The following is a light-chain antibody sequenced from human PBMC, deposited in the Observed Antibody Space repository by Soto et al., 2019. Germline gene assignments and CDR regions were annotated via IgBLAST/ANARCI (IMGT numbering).Light chain of an antibody. CDR1: SSDVDAYNY. Sequence: QSVLTQPPSASGSPGQSVSISCPGTSSDVDAYNYVSWYQQHPGKAPKLIIYEVSKRPSGVPDRFSGSKSGNAASLTVSGLQAEDEADYYCSSYAGSDNYVFGTGTKVTVL. J-gene: IGLJ1*01. CDR2: EVS. CDR3: SSYAGSDNYV. V-gene: IGLV2-8*01.